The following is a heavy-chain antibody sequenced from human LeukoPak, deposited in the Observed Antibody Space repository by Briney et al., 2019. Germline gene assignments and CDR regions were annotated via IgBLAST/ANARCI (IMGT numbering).Heavy chain of an antibody. CDR3: ARDSDNSIIQLWLPDAFDI. Sequence: PGGSLRLSCAASGFTFSSYSMNWVRQAPGKGLEWVSSISSSSSYIYYADSVKGRFTISRDNAKNSLYLQMNSLRAEDTAVYYCARDSDNSIIQLWLPDAFDIWGQGTMVTVSS. CDR2: ISSSSSYI. V-gene: IGHV3-21*01. D-gene: IGHD5-18*01. CDR1: GFTFSSYS. J-gene: IGHJ3*02.